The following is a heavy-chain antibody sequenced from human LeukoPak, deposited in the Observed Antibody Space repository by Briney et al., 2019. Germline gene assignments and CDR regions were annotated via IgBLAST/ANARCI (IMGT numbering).Heavy chain of an antibody. Sequence: PGGTLRLSCAASGFTFSDAWMSWVRQIPGKGLEWVGRIESKTDGGTTDYAAPVKGRFTISRDDSTNTLYLQMNSLKSEDTAVYYCTTYGSGRKFDYWGQGILVTVSS. J-gene: IGHJ4*02. D-gene: IGHD3-10*01. CDR3: TTYGSGRKFDY. CDR1: GFTFSDAW. CDR2: IESKTDGGTT. V-gene: IGHV3-15*04.